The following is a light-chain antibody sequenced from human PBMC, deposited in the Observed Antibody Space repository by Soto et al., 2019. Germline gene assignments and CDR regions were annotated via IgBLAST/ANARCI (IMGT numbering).Light chain of an antibody. V-gene: IGKV1-39*01. J-gene: IGKJ1*01. CDR2: AAS. Sequence: DIQMTQSPSSLSASVTDRVTITCRASQSISSYLNWYQQKPGKAPKLLIYAASSLQSGVPSRFSGSGSGTDFTLTIISLQPEDFATYYCQHSYSTRWTFGQGTTVEIK. CDR3: QHSYSTRWT. CDR1: QSISSY.